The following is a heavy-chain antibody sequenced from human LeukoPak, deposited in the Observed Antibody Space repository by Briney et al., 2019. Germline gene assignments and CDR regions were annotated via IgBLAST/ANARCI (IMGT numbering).Heavy chain of an antibody. D-gene: IGHD6-13*01. CDR2: INHSGST. Sequence: SETLSLTCAVYGGSFSGYYWSWIRQPPGKGLEWIGEINHSGSTNYNPSLKSRVTISVDTSKNQFSLKLSSVTAADTAVYHCARPEAAAGTGDYWGQGTLVTVSS. CDR1: GGSFSGYY. CDR3: ARPEAAAGTGDY. J-gene: IGHJ4*02. V-gene: IGHV4-34*01.